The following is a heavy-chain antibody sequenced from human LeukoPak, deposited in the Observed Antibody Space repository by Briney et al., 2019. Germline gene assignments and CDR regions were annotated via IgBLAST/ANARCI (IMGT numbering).Heavy chain of an antibody. Sequence: PSQTLSLTCAVSGGSISSGGYSWSWIRQPPGKGLEWIGYIYHSGSTYYNPSLKSRVTISVDRSKNQFSLKLSSVTAADTAVYYCARHLIGIAARASLYYFDYWGQGTLVTVSS. CDR3: ARHLIGIAARASLYYFDY. CDR2: IYHSGST. V-gene: IGHV4-30-2*01. D-gene: IGHD6-6*01. J-gene: IGHJ4*02. CDR1: GGSISSGGYS.